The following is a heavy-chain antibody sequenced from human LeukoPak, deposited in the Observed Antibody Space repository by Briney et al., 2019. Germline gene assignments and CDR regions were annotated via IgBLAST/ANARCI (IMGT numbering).Heavy chain of an antibody. J-gene: IGHJ4*02. CDR2: IYYSGST. CDR3: ARSNYYDSSGYYS. D-gene: IGHD3-22*01. Sequence: SETLSLTCTVSGGSISSSSYYWGWIRQPPGTGLEWIGSIYYSGSTYYNPSLKSRVTISVDTSKNQFSLKLSSVTAADTAVYYCARSNYYDSSGYYSWGQGTLVTVSS. CDR1: GGSISSSSYY. V-gene: IGHV4-39*07.